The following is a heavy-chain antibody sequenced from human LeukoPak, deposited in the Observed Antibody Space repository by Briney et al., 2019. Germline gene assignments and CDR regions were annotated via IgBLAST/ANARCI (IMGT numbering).Heavy chain of an antibody. CDR2: MNPNSGNT. V-gene: IGHV1-8*02. CDR1: GYTFTGYY. CDR3: ATLPSVAGPLGKYYYHYYMDV. Sequence: ASVKVSCKASGYTFTGYYMHWVRQAPGQGLEWMGWMNPNSGNTGYAQKFQGRVTMTEDTSTDTAYMELSSLRSEDTAVYYCATLPSVAGPLGKYYYHYYMDVWGKGTTVTISS. J-gene: IGHJ6*03. D-gene: IGHD6-19*01.